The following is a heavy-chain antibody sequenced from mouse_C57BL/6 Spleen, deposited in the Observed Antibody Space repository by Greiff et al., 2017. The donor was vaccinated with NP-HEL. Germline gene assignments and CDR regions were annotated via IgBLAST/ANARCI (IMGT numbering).Heavy chain of an antibody. J-gene: IGHJ1*03. CDR3: ARRGYYGPYWYFDV. V-gene: IGHV15-2*01. D-gene: IGHD1-1*01. CDR2: ILPSIGRT. Sequence: QVQLKQSGSELRSPGSSVKLSCKDFDSEVFPIAYMSWVRQKPGHGFEWIGGILPSIGRTIYGEKFEDKATLDADTLSNTAYLELNSLTSEDSAIYYCARRGYYGPYWYFDVWGTGTTVTVSS. CDR1: DSEVFPIAY.